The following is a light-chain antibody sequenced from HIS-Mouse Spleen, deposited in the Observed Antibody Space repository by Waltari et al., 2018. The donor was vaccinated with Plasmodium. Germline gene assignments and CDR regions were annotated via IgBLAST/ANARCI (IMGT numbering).Light chain of an antibody. CDR2: GAS. V-gene: IGKV3-15*01. J-gene: IGKJ3*01. CDR1: QSVSSN. Sequence: EIVMTQSPATLSVSPGERATPSCRASQSVSSNLAWYQQKPGQAPRFLIYGASTRATGIPARFSGSGSGTEFTLTISSLQSEDFAVYYCQQYNNWSFTFGPGTKVDIK. CDR3: QQYNNWSFT.